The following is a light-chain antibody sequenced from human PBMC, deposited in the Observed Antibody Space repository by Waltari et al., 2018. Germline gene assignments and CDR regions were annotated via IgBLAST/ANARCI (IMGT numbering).Light chain of an antibody. V-gene: IGKV3-11*01. Sequence: EIVLTQSPATLSLSPGERATLSCRASQSVSSYLAWYPQKPGQAPRLPIYDASNRATGIPARFSGSGSGTDFTLTISSLEPEDFAVYYCQQRSNWPPITFGQGTRLEIK. J-gene: IGKJ5*01. CDR3: QQRSNWPPIT. CDR2: DAS. CDR1: QSVSSY.